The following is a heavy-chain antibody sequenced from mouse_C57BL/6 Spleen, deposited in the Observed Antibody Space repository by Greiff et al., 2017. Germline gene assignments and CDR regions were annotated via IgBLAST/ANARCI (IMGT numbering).Heavy chain of an antibody. Sequence: VQLQQSGAELARPGASVKMSCKASGYTFTSYTMHWVKQRPGQGLEWIGYINPSSGYTKYNQKFKDKATLTADKSSSTAYMQLSSLTSEDSAVYYCAGIYYGNYVAMDYWGQGTSVTVSS. CDR3: AGIYYGNYVAMDY. CDR2: INPSSGYT. J-gene: IGHJ4*01. V-gene: IGHV1-4*01. CDR1: GYTFTSYT. D-gene: IGHD2-1*01.